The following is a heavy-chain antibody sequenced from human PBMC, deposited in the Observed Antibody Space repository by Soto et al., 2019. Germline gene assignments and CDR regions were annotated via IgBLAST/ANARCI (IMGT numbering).Heavy chain of an antibody. CDR3: ARDRDIVVVPAAISNYYYGMDV. D-gene: IGHD2-2*02. CDR1: GYTFTSYG. Sequence: APVKVSCKASGYTFTSYGFTWVRQAPGQGLEWMGWITAYNGNTNYAQKLQGRVTMTTDTSTSTAYMELRSLRSDDTAVYYCARDRDIVVVPAAISNYYYGMDVWGQGTTVTVSS. V-gene: IGHV1-18*04. CDR2: ITAYNGNT. J-gene: IGHJ6*02.